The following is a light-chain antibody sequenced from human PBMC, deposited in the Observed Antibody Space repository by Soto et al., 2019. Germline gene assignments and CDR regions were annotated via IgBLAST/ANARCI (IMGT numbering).Light chain of an antibody. V-gene: IGKV1-9*01. Sequence: DIQLTQSPSFLSASVGDRVTITCRASQGINTYLAWYQQKPGKAPKLLIYDASTLQRGVPARFSGSGSGTEFTLTISSLQPDDLATYSCQQLNSYPLTFGGGTKVDIK. J-gene: IGKJ4*01. CDR2: DAS. CDR1: QGINTY. CDR3: QQLNSYPLT.